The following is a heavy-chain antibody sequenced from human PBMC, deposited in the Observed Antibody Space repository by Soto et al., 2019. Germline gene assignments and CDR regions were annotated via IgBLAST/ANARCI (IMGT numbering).Heavy chain of an antibody. CDR2: INPIGGRV. V-gene: IGHV1-46*01. CDR3: ARARIGTLTVFDY. CDR1: GYAFTDSF. Sequence: QVQLVQSGAEVKTPGASVKVSCKTSGYAFTDSFIHWLRQAPGHGLEWMGMINPIGGRVTYAQTFQGGVTVTKDTSTSTVYLDLNSLISEQTGVYYCARARIGTLTVFDYWGQGTLVTVSS. D-gene: IGHD1-1*01. J-gene: IGHJ4*02.